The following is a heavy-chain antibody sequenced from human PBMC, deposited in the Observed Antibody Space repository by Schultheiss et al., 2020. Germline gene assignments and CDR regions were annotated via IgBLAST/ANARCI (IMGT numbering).Heavy chain of an antibody. D-gene: IGHD2-21*02. V-gene: IGHV3-7*01. Sequence: GESLKISCAASGFTFSSYWMSWVRQAPGKGLEWVANIKQDGSEKYYVDSVKGRFTISRDNAKNSLYLQMNSLRDEDTAVYYCARDGENCGGDCYNWFDPWGQGTLVTVSS. CDR1: GFTFSSYW. CDR2: IKQDGSEK. CDR3: ARDGENCGGDCYNWFDP. J-gene: IGHJ5*02.